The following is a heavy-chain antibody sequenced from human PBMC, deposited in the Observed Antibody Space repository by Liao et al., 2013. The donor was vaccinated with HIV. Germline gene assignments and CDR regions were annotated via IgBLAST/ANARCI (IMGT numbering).Heavy chain of an antibody. V-gene: IGHV4-59*11. CDR1: GGSISSHY. Sequence: VQLQESGPGLVKPSETLSLTCTVSGGSISSHYWSWIRQPPGKGLEWIGYLYYTGNTNYNPSLKSRVTISVDTSKNQFSLNLRSVTAADTAVYYCAKGGGWGPYSLFDPWGQGALVTVSA. D-gene: IGHD2-15*01. CDR3: AKGGGWGPYSLFDP. CDR2: LYYTGNT. J-gene: IGHJ5*02.